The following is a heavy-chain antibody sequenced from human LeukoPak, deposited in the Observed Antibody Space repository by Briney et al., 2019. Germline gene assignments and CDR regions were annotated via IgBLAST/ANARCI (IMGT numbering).Heavy chain of an antibody. D-gene: IGHD2-21*02. CDR3: ARENKVTFYGMDV. J-gene: IGHJ6*04. CDR2: IYYTGTT. CDR1: SGSISSGDYY. V-gene: IGHV4-30-4*08. Sequence: SQALSLTCTVSSGSISSGDYYWSWIRQPPGTGLEWIGYIYYTGTTYYNPSLKSRVTISVDTSKSQFSLNLTSVTAADTAVYYCARENKVTFYGMDVWGKGTTVTV.